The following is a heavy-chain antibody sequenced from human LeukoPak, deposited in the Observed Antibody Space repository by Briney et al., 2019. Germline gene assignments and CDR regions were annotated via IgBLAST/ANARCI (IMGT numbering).Heavy chain of an antibody. J-gene: IGHJ5*02. CDR2: INPNSGGT. CDR1: GYTITGYY. V-gene: IGHV1-2*06. CDR3: AREPMVRDFNWFDP. D-gene: IGHD3-10*01. Sequence: GASVKVSCKASGYTITGYYLHWVRQAPGQGLEWMGRINPNSGGTNYAQKFQGRVTMTTDASISTAYMELNRLTSDDTAVYYCAREPMVRDFNWFDPWGQGTLVTVSS.